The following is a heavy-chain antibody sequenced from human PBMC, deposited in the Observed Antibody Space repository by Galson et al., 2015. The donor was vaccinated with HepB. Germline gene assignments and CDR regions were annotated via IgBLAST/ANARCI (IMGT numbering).Heavy chain of an antibody. CDR2: VDWNGESI. J-gene: IGHJ4*02. CDR1: GFTFDDYA. V-gene: IGHV3-9*01. Sequence: LRLSCAASGFTFDDYAMHWVRQAPGKGLEWVSGVDWNGESIGYADSVKGRFTISRDNAKSSLYLQMNSLRPEDTALYYCAKTTHNRTSGWYYYFDFWGQGALVTVSS. CDR3: AKTTHNRTSGWYYYFDF. D-gene: IGHD6-13*01.